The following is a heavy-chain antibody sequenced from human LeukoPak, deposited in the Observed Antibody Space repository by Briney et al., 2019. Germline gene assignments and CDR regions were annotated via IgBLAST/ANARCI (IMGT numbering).Heavy chain of an antibody. CDR3: ARDNRDVTDAFDI. J-gene: IGHJ3*02. D-gene: IGHD3-10*01. CDR2: IKQDGSEK. Sequence: GGSLRLSCAASGFTFSSHGMHWVRQAPGKGLEWVANIKQDGSEKDYVDSVKGRFTISRDNAQSSLYLQMNRLRAEDTAVYYCARDNRDVTDAFDIWGQGTLVTVSS. V-gene: IGHV3-7*04. CDR1: GFTFSSHG.